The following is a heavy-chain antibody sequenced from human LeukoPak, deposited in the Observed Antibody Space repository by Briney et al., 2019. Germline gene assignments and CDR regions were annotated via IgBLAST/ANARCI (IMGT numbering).Heavy chain of an antibody. V-gene: IGHV3-9*01. D-gene: IGHD6-13*01. CDR3: AKAGQQLGFDY. CDR2: ISWNSVSI. CDR1: ELTFDDYA. Sequence: GGSLRLSCAVSELTFDDYAMHWVRQVPGKGLEWVSGISWNSVSIGYADSVKGRFTISRDNAKNSLYLQMNGLRAEDTALYYCAKAGQQLGFDYWGQGILVTVSS. J-gene: IGHJ4*02.